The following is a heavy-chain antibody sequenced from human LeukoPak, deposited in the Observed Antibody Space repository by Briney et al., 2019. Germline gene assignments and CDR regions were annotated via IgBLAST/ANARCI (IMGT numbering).Heavy chain of an antibody. CDR3: ARYSSSWYNWFDP. J-gene: IGHJ5*02. Sequence: SETLSLTCTVSGGSLSSYYWSWIRQPAGKGLEWIGRIYTSGSTNYNPSLKSRVTMSVDTSKSQFSLELRSVTAADTAVYYCARYSSSWYNWFDPWGQGTLVTVSS. CDR2: IYTSGST. V-gene: IGHV4-4*07. CDR1: GGSLSSYY. D-gene: IGHD6-13*01.